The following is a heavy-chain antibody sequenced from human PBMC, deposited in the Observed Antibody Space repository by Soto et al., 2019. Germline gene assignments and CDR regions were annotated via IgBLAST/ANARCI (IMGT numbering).Heavy chain of an antibody. Sequence: ASVKVSCKASGYSFPSLDINWVRQTAGQGLEWMGWMHPSTGRTGYAQKFQGRVTMTRDTSINTAYMELTTLTSDDTAFYYCARGVSAGVDYWGQGTLVTVSS. V-gene: IGHV1-8*01. CDR1: GYSFPSLD. CDR3: ARGVSAGVDY. J-gene: IGHJ4*02. CDR2: MHPSTGRT. D-gene: IGHD1-26*01.